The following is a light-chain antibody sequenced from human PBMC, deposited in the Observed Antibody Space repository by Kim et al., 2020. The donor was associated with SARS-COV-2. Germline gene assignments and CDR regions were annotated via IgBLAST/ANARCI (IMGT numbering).Light chain of an antibody. Sequence: ASVGDRVTITCQASQDIRNDLGWYQQNPGRAPKRLIYGASSLQSGVPSRFSGSGSGTEFTLTISGVQPEDFATYFCLQHSTYPITFGQGTRLEIK. CDR1: QDIRND. CDR2: GAS. V-gene: IGKV1-17*01. CDR3: LQHSTYPIT. J-gene: IGKJ5*01.